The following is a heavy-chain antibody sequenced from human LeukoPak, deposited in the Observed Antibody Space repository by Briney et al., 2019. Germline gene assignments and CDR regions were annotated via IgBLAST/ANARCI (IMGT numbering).Heavy chain of an antibody. J-gene: IGHJ6*03. Sequence: SQTLSLTCTVSGGSISSGDYYWSWIRQPPGKGLEWIGYIYYRGSTYYNPSLKSRVTISVDTSKNQFSLKLSSVTAADTAVYYCARVLSSSGYYYQPPYYYYMDVWGKGTTVTVSS. V-gene: IGHV4-30-4*08. D-gene: IGHD3-22*01. CDR3: ARVLSSSGYYYQPPYYYYMDV. CDR2: IYYRGST. CDR1: GGSISSGDYY.